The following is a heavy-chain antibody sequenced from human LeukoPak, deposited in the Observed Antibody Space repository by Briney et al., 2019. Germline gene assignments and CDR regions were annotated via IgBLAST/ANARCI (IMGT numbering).Heavy chain of an antibody. Sequence: SETLSLXCAVYGGSFSGYYWSWIRRPPGKGLESIGEINHSGSTNYNPSLKSRVTISVDTSKNQFSLKLSSVTAADTAVYYCARIPLWDYYFDYWGQGTLVTVSS. CDR2: INHSGST. CDR3: ARIPLWDYYFDY. J-gene: IGHJ4*02. CDR1: GGSFSGYY. D-gene: IGHD3-10*01. V-gene: IGHV4-34*01.